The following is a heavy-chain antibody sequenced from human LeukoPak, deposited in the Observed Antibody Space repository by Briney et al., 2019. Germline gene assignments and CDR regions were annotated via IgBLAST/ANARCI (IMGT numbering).Heavy chain of an antibody. CDR3: ARGVGGAAQGSDY. CDR1: GGSISSGGYS. Sequence: PSQTPSLTCAVSGGSISSGGYSWSWIRQPPGKGLEWIGYIYHSGSTYYNPSLKSRVTISLDRSKNQFSLNLSSVTAADTAVYYCARGVGGAAQGSDYWGQGTLVTVSS. D-gene: IGHD2-21*01. V-gene: IGHV4-30-2*01. CDR2: IYHSGST. J-gene: IGHJ4*02.